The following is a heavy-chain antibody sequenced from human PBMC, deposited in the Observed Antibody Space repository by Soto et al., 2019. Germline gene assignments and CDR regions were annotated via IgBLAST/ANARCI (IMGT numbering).Heavy chain of an antibody. D-gene: IGHD3-3*01. V-gene: IGHV1-24*01. Sequence: ASVKVSCKVSGYTLTELSMHWVRQAPGKGLEWMGGFDPEDGETIYAQKFQGRVTMTEDTSTDTAYMELSSLRSEDTAVYYCATDRSLPETIFGVAGYYIDYRGQGTLVTVSS. CDR2: FDPEDGET. CDR3: ATDRSLPETIFGVAGYYIDY. CDR1: GYTLTELS. J-gene: IGHJ4*02.